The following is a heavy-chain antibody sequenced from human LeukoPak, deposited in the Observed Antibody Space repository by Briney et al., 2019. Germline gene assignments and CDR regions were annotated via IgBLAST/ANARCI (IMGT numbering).Heavy chain of an antibody. CDR1: VGTFSSYA. Sequence: SVKVSCKASVGTFSSYAISCVRQAPGRGLEWMGEIIPIFGTANYAQKFQGRVTITTDESTSTAYMELSSLRSEDTAVYYCARGSRSGSYSSYYYMDVWGKGTTVTVSS. CDR2: IIPIFGTA. CDR3: ARGSRSGSYSSYYYMDV. D-gene: IGHD1-26*01. V-gene: IGHV1-69*05. J-gene: IGHJ6*03.